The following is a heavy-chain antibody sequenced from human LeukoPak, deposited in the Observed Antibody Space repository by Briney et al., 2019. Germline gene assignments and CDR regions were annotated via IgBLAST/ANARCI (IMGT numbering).Heavy chain of an antibody. CDR3: AREYDSGSYYNFGY. J-gene: IGHJ4*02. CDR1: GFTFSSYG. Sequence: GRSLRLSCAASGFTFSSYGMHWVRQAPGKGLEWVAVISYDGSNKYYADSVKGRFTISRDNAKNSLYLQMNSLRAEDTAVYYCAREYDSGSYYNFGYWGQGTLVTVSS. V-gene: IGHV3-30*03. D-gene: IGHD3-10*01. CDR2: ISYDGSNK.